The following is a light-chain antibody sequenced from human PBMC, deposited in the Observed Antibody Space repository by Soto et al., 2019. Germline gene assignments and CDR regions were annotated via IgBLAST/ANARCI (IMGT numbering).Light chain of an antibody. J-gene: IGKJ5*01. Sequence: IVLTQSPRTLSLSPGEGATLSCRASQSVSTTHLAWYQQRPGQAPRLLIYGASIRATGIPDRFGGSGSGTDFTLTISRLEPEDFAVYYCQQYGDSPITFGQGTRLEIK. CDR1: QSVSTTH. CDR3: QQYGDSPIT. V-gene: IGKV3-20*01. CDR2: GAS.